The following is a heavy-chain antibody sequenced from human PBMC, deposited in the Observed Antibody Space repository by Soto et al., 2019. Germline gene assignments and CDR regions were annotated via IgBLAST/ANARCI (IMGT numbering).Heavy chain of an antibody. CDR2: INTDGSVT. CDR3: ARQTGLGATNY. Sequence: PGGFLRLSCAGSGFTFNNLWMHWVRQAPGKGLVWVARINTDGSVTSHADSVKGRFTIPRDNAKSTLYLQMNSLRAEDSARYYCARQTGLGATNYWGRGTLVTSPQ. V-gene: IGHV3-74*01. J-gene: IGHJ4*02. D-gene: IGHD1-26*01. CDR1: GFTFNNLW.